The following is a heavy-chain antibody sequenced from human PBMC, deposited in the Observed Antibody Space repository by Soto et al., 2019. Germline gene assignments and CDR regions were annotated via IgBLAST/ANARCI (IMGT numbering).Heavy chain of an antibody. D-gene: IGHD6-6*01. CDR2: ISAYNGNT. J-gene: IGHJ6*02. CDR1: GYTFTSYG. CDR3: ARDVPGIAARPSYYYYYGMDV. V-gene: IGHV1-18*01. Sequence: ASVKVSCKASGYTFTSYGISWVRQAPGQGLEWMEWISAYNGNTNYAQKLQGRVTMTTDTSTSTAYMELRSLRSDDTAVYYCARDVPGIAARPSYYYYYGMDVWGQGTTVTVS.